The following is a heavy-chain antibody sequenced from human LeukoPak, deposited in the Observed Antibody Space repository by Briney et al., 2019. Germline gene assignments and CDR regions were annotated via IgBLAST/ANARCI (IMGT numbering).Heavy chain of an antibody. CDR1: GYTFTSYY. Sequence: ASVKVSCKASGYTFTSYYMHWVRQAPGQGLEWMGIINPSGGSTSYAQKFQGRVTMTRDMSTSTVYMELSSLRSEDTAVYYCASFGPGYYDILTGSFSQLDYWGQGTLVTVSS. CDR2: INPSGGST. CDR3: ASFGPGYYDILTGSFSQLDY. V-gene: IGHV1-46*01. J-gene: IGHJ4*02. D-gene: IGHD3-9*01.